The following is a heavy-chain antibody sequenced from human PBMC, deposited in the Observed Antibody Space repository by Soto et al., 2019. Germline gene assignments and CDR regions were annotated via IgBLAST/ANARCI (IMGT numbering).Heavy chain of an antibody. D-gene: IGHD3-9*01. V-gene: IGHV3-48*03. CDR1: GFTFSSYE. CDR2: ISSSGTTM. CDR3: ARDAGAGTGYPYYFDC. Sequence: TGGSLRLSCAASGFTFSSYEMDWVRQAPGKGLEWLSYISSSGTTMYYADSVKGRFTISRDNAKNSLYLQMNSLRVEDTAVYYCARDAGAGTGYPYYFDCWGQGTLVTVSS. J-gene: IGHJ4*02.